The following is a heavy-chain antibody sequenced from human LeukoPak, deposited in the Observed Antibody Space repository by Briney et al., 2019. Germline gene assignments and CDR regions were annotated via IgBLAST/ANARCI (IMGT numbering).Heavy chain of an antibody. J-gene: IGHJ6*04. V-gene: IGHV5-51*01. Sequence: GESLKIFCKGSGYSFTSYWIGWVRQMPGKGLEWMGIIYPGDSDTRYSPSFQGQVTISADKSMSTAYLQWSSLKASDTAMYYCARLTGSGRGYYGMDVWGKGTTVTVSS. CDR2: IYPGDSDT. D-gene: IGHD3-10*01. CDR1: GYSFTSYW. CDR3: ARLTGSGRGYYGMDV.